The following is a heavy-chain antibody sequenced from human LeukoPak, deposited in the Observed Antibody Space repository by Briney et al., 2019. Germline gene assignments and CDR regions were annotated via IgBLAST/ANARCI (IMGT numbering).Heavy chain of an antibody. CDR3: AKAKWELPTPGAFDI. CDR2: MSGGSDNT. CDR1: GFTLSSHA. J-gene: IGHJ3*02. Sequence: GGSLRLSCTVSGFTLSSHAMNWVRQAPGKGLEWVSAMSGGSDNTYYADSVKGRFTISRDNSKNTLYLQMNSLRAEDTAVYYCAKAKWELPTPGAFDIWGQGTMVTVSS. D-gene: IGHD1-26*01. V-gene: IGHV3-23*01.